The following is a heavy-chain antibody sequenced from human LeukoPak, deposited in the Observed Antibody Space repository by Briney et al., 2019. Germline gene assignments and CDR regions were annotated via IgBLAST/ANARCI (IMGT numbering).Heavy chain of an antibody. CDR2: IKQDGSEK. J-gene: IGHJ3*02. D-gene: IGHD2-21*01. CDR1: GCTFSSYW. CDR3: ARDQGCGGDCFLIDAFDI. V-gene: IGHV3-7*01. Sequence: GGSLTLSCAVSGCTFSSYWMSWVRQPPGKGLEWVGNIKQDGSEKYYVDSVKGRFTISKDNAKNTLYLQMNSLRAEDTAVYYCARDQGCGGDCFLIDAFDIWGQGTMVTVSS.